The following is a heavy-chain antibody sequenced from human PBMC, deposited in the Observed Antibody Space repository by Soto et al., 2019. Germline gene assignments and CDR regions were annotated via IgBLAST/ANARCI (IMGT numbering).Heavy chain of an antibody. CDR3: ARASIMITFGGFDY. D-gene: IGHD3-16*01. Sequence: SETLSLTCTVSGGSISSYYWSWIRQPPGKGLEWIGYIYYSGSTNYNPSLKSRVTISVDTSKNQFSLKLSSVTAADTSVYYCARASIMITFGGFDYWGQGTLVTVS. V-gene: IGHV4-59*01. J-gene: IGHJ4*02. CDR1: GGSISSYY. CDR2: IYYSGST.